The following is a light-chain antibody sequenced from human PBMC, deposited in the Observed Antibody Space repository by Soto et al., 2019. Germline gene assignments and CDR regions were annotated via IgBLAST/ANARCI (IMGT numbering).Light chain of an antibody. CDR1: SSDVGGYNY. V-gene: IGLV2-14*01. CDR3: SSYTSSSTLYV. J-gene: IGLJ1*01. Sequence: QSALTQPASVSGSPGQSSTISCTGTSSDVGGYNYVSWYQQHPGKAPKVMIYEVSNRPSGVSNRFCGYKSGNTASLTISGLQAEDEADYYCSSYTSSSTLYVFGTGTKVTVL. CDR2: EVS.